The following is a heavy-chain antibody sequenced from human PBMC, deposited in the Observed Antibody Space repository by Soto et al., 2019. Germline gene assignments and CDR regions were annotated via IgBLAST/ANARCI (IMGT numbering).Heavy chain of an antibody. CDR1: GGSISSYY. CDR2: IYYSGST. Sequence: ASETLSLTCTVSGGSISSYYWSWIRQPPGKGLEWIGYIYYSGSTNYNPSLKSRVTISVDTSKNQFSLKLSSVTAADTAVYYCARQNKGSYHFDYWGQGTLVTVSS. V-gene: IGHV4-59*08. J-gene: IGHJ4*02. CDR3: ARQNKGSYHFDY. D-gene: IGHD3-16*02.